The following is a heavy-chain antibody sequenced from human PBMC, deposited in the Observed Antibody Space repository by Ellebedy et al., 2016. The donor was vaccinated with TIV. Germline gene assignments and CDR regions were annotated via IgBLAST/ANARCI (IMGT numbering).Heavy chain of an antibody. Sequence: PGGSLRLSCAASGFNFGGHAMKWVRQPQGKGLEWVSSIGSSAYSTHYADSVKGRFTISRDNSRNTLYLQMNSLRGEDTAVYFCAKDVRYTTGWGGALDIWGQGAMVTVSS. CDR3: AKDVRYTTGWGGALDI. CDR2: IGSSAYST. V-gene: IGHV3-23*01. J-gene: IGHJ3*02. D-gene: IGHD6-19*01. CDR1: GFNFGGHA.